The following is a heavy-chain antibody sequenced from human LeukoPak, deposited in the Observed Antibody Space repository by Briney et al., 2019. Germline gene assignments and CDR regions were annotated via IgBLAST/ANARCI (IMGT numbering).Heavy chain of an antibody. Sequence: GGSLRLSCAASGFTFSSYEMTWVRQAPGKGLEWVSYISSSGSTIYYADSVKGRFTISRDNAKNSLYLQMNSLRAEDTAVYYCARGMATQNYYFDYWGQGTLVTVSS. CDR1: GFTFSSYE. D-gene: IGHD5-24*01. CDR3: ARGMATQNYYFDY. V-gene: IGHV3-48*03. J-gene: IGHJ4*02. CDR2: ISSSGSTI.